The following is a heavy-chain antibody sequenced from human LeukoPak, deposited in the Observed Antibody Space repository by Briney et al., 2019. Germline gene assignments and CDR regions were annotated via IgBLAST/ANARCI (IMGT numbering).Heavy chain of an antibody. J-gene: IGHJ6*03. D-gene: IGHD6-19*01. CDR2: IRYDGSNK. CDR1: GFTFSSYG. V-gene: IGHV3-30*02. CDR3: ARDQWLATNYYYYYMDV. Sequence: GGSLRLSCGASGFTFSSYGMHWVRQAPGKGLEWVAFIRYDGSNKYYADSVKGRFTISRDNAKNSLYLQMNSLRAEDTAVYYCARDQWLATNYYYYYMDVWGKGTTVTISS.